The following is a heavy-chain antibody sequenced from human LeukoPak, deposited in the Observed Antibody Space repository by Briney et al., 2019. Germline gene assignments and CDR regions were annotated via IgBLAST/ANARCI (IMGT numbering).Heavy chain of an antibody. CDR1: GDSISSYY. CDR2: IYYSGGT. Sequence: PSETLSLTCTVSGDSISSYYWSWLRQPPGKGLEWIGYIYYSGGTNYNPSLKSRVTISVDTSKNQFSLKLSSVTAADTAVYYCARHGSYSSSPGFDYWGQGTLVTVSS. CDR3: ARHGSYSSSPGFDY. D-gene: IGHD6-6*01. J-gene: IGHJ4*02. V-gene: IGHV4-59*08.